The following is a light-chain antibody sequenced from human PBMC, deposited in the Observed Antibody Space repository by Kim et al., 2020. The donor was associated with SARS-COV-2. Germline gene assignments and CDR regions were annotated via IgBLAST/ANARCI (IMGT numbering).Light chain of an antibody. V-gene: IGLV2-8*01. Sequence: QSVVIQPPSASGSPGHSVTISCTGTSSDVGDYDYVSWYQQHSGKPPKLLIYEVTKRPSGVPDRFSGSKSGNTASLTVSGLQADDEADYYCSSYAGSNVLFGGGTQLTVL. J-gene: IGLJ7*01. CDR2: EVT. CDR1: SSDVGDYDY. CDR3: SSYAGSNVL.